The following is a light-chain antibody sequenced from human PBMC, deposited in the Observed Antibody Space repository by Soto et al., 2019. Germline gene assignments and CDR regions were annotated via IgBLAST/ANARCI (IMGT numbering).Light chain of an antibody. Sequence: SYELTQPPSVSVSPGQTASITCSGEKLGDKYACWYQQKPGQSPVLVIYQDSKRPSGIPERFSGSNSGNTATLTISGTQAMDEADYYCQAWDSSTANYVFGTGTKLTVL. CDR1: KLGDKY. J-gene: IGLJ1*01. CDR2: QDS. V-gene: IGLV3-1*01. CDR3: QAWDSSTANYV.